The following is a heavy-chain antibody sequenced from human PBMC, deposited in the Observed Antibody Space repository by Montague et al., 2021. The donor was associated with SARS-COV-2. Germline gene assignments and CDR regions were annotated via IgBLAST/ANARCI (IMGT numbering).Heavy chain of an antibody. D-gene: IGHD4-23*01. J-gene: IGHJ4*02. Sequence: SETLSLTCTVLGSSVSSTGHYCARIRQPPRKGPYWIVSIYYSGSTHYNPSLKSRVTISVDTSKNQFSLKLSSGTAADTAVYYCARRGDYGGPRFGYWGQGTLVSVSS. CDR2: IYYSGST. CDR3: ARRGDYGGPRFGY. V-gene: IGHV4-39*01. CDR1: GSSVSSTGHY.